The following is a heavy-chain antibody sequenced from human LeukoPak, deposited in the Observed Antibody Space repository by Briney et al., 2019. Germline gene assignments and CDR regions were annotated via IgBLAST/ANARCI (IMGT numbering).Heavy chain of an antibody. Sequence: PGGSLRLSCAASGFTVSSNYMSWVRQAPGKGLEWVSLIYSGGSTYYADSVKGRFNISRDNAKNSLYLQMNSLRAEDTAVYYCARVDGYCSGGSCYPFDYWGQGTLVTVSS. V-gene: IGHV3-53*01. CDR3: ARVDGYCSGGSCYPFDY. CDR1: GFTVSSNY. J-gene: IGHJ4*02. D-gene: IGHD2-15*01. CDR2: IYSGGST.